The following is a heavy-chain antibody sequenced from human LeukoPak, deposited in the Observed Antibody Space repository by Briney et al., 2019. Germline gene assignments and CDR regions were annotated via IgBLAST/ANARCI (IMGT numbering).Heavy chain of an antibody. CDR1: GGSLSSYY. Sequence: SETLSLTCTVSGGSLSSYYWSWIRPPPGKGLEWIGYIYYSGSTNYNPSLKSRVTMSVDTSKNQFSLKLSSVTAADTAVYYCARGGGYKSPYSIWGQGTLVTVSS. J-gene: IGHJ4*02. CDR2: IYYSGST. CDR3: ARGGGYKSPYSI. D-gene: IGHD5-24*01. V-gene: IGHV4-59*01.